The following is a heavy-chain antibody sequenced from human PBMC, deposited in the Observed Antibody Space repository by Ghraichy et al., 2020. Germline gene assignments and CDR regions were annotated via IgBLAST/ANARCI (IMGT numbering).Heavy chain of an antibody. CDR3: ARRLRGEAFDI. Sequence: TLSLTCAVSGYSITSVYYWGWIRQPPGKGLEWIGSIYHSGSTYYNPSLKSRLTISVDMSKNQFSLKLSSVTAADTAVYYCARRLRGEAFDIWGQGTMGIVSS. V-gene: IGHV4-38-2*01. CDR2: IYHSGST. J-gene: IGHJ3*02. D-gene: IGHD3-16*01. CDR1: GYSITSVYY.